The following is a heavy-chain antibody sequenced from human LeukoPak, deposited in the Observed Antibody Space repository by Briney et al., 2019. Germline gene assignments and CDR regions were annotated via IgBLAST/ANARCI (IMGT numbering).Heavy chain of an antibody. J-gene: IGHJ4*02. CDR1: GDSINRSPYY. CDR3: ARHGRGNVSPILY. V-gene: IGHV4-39*01. CDR2: ILYTGSS. D-gene: IGHD1-1*01. Sequence: SETLSLTCSVSGDSINRSPYYWGWIRQPPGKGLEWIASILYTGSSYYSPSLSSRVTISVDTSKNQLSLKLRFLTAADTSVYYCARHGRGNVSPILYWGQGTLVTVSS.